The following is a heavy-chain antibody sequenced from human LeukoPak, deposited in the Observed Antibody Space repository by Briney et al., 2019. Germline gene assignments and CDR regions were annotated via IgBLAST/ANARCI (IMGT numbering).Heavy chain of an antibody. Sequence: ASVKVSCKASGYTFTGYYIHWVRQAPGQGLEWMGWIYPNSGGPYYAQKFQGRVTMTRDTSISTAYMELSSLRYDDTAVCYCARKGEVYGDYDYWGQGTLVTVSS. D-gene: IGHD4-17*01. J-gene: IGHJ4*02. CDR3: ARKGEVYGDYDY. V-gene: IGHV1-2*02. CDR2: IYPNSGGP. CDR1: GYTFTGYY.